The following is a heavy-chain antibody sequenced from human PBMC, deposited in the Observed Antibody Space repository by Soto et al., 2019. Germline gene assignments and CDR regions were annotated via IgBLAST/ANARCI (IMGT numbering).Heavy chain of an antibody. CDR3: AKSYTSGWYYFDY. CDR1: GFTFSSYA. Sequence: PVGSLRLSCAASGFTFSSYAMDWVRQAPGKGLEWVSAISGSGDSTYYADSVKGRFTISRDNSKNTLYLQMNSLRAEDTAVYSCAKSYTSGWYYFDYWGQGTLVTFSS. D-gene: IGHD6-19*01. J-gene: IGHJ4*02. V-gene: IGHV3-23*01. CDR2: ISGSGDST.